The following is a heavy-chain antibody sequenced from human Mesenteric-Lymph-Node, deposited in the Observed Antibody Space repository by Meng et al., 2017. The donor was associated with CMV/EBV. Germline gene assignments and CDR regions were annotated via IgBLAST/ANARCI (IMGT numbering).Heavy chain of an antibody. D-gene: IGHD1-26*01. V-gene: IGHV3-21*01. CDR3: ARDKEDVGGYGMDV. Sequence: GESLKISCAASGFTFSSYSMNWVRQAPGKGLEWVSSISSSSSYIYYADSVKGRFTISRDNAKNSLYLQMNSLRAEDTAVYYCARDKEDVGGYGMDVWGQGTQVTVSS. CDR1: GFTFSSYS. J-gene: IGHJ6*02. CDR2: ISSSSSYI.